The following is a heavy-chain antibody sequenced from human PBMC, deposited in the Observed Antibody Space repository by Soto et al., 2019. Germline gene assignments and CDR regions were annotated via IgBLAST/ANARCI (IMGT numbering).Heavy chain of an antibody. Sequence: EVPLVESGGCLVQPGGSLRLSFAASGFTFSSYWMHWVRQAPGKGLVWVSRINSDGSSTSYADSVKGRFTISRDNAKNTLYLQMNSLRAEDTAVYYCASACSSTSCPDYYYYYGMDVWGQGTTVTVSS. CDR2: INSDGSST. D-gene: IGHD2-2*01. J-gene: IGHJ6*02. CDR3: ASACSSTSCPDYYYYYGMDV. CDR1: GFTFSSYW. V-gene: IGHV3-74*01.